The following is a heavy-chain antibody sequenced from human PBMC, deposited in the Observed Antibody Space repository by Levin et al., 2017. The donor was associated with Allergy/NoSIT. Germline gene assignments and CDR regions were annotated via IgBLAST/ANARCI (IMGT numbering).Heavy chain of an antibody. V-gene: IGHV3-21*01. CDR2: ISSTSSYI. CDR3: ARDAGPDAFDI. D-gene: IGHD1-1*01. CDR1: GFIFSDYT. Sequence: GGSLRLSCAASGFIFSDYTMNWVRQAPGKGLEYVSSISSTSSYIYYADSVKGRCTISRDNAKNSMYLQMNSLRAEDTAVYFCARDAGPDAFDIWGQGTMVTVSS. J-gene: IGHJ3*02.